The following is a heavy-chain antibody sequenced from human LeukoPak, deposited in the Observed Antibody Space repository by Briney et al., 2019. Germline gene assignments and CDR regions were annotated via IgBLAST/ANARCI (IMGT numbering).Heavy chain of an antibody. CDR3: ARVETYYYGSGSPEAFDI. CDR1: GGTFSSYA. V-gene: IGHV1-69*13. CDR2: IIPIFGTA. Sequence: SVTVSCTASGGTFSSYAISWVRQAPGQGLEWMGGIIPIFGTANYAQKFQGRVTITADESTSTAYMELSSLRSEDTAVYYCARVETYYYGSGSPEAFDIWGQGTMVTVSS. D-gene: IGHD3-10*01. J-gene: IGHJ3*02.